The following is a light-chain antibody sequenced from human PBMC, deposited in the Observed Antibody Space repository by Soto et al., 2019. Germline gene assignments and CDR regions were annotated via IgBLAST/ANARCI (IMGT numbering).Light chain of an antibody. CDR1: SSDVGGYNY. CDR3: SSYTTSNTRQIV. J-gene: IGLJ1*01. Sequence: QSALTQPASVSGSPGQSITISCTGTSSDVGGYNYVSWYQHHPGKAPKLMIYDVNFRPAGVSNRFSGSKSGNTASLTISGLQPEDEADYYCSSYTTSNTRQIVFGTGTKLT. V-gene: IGLV2-14*03. CDR2: DVN.